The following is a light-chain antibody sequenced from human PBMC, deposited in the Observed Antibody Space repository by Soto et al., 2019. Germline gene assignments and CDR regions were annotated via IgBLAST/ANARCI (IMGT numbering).Light chain of an antibody. V-gene: IGKV4-1*01. CDR2: WXS. Sequence: VVMTQSPYSLAVPLGERATIDGXSSQRVLCESSHKNYLAWYQQKPGQTPKXXXYWXSTRESGVPDRLRGSGSRTDFTLTITSLQAEDAAVYYCQQYYETPPTFGQGTKVDIK. CDR1: QRVLCESSHKNY. J-gene: IGKJ1*01. CDR3: QQYYETPPT.